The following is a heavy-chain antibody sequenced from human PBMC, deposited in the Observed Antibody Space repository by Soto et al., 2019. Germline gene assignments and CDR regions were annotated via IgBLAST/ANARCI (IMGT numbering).Heavy chain of an antibody. D-gene: IGHD5-12*01. CDR3: ARDPSYDCNYSDY. V-gene: IGHV3-33*01. CDR1: GFSFSSYG. Sequence: GGSLRLSCAASGFSFSSYGMHWVRQAPGKGLEWVAVIWYDGSNKYYADSVKGRFTISRDNSKNTLYLQMNSLRAEDTAVYFCARDPSYDCNYSDYWGQGTLVTVSS. CDR2: IWYDGSNK. J-gene: IGHJ4*02.